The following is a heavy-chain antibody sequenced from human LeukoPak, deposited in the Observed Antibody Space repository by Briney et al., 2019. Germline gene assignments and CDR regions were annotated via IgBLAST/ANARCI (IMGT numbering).Heavy chain of an antibody. CDR2: INERATII. CDR3: IRDLILVWTPGDDFDH. D-gene: IGHD3-16*01. V-gene: IGHV3-74*01. CDR1: GFTFSNYW. Sequence: GGSLRLSCAASGFTFSNYWMHWVRQAPGKGLEWVSRINERATIISYADSVKGRFTISRENARNTLYLQMNSLTAEDTAVYYCIRDLILVWTPGDDFDHWGQGTLVTVSS. J-gene: IGHJ4*02.